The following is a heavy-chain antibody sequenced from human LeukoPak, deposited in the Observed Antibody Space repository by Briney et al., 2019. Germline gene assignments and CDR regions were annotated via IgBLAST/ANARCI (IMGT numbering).Heavy chain of an antibody. Sequence: PGRSLRLSCAASGFTFSSYGMHWVRQAPGKGLEWVAVISYDGSNKYYADSVKGRFTISRDNSKNTLYLQMNSLRAEDTAVYYCAKGVSYYDILTGYDYWGQGTLVTVSS. CDR1: GFTFSSYG. D-gene: IGHD3-9*01. V-gene: IGHV3-30*18. CDR3: AKGVSYYDILTGYDY. J-gene: IGHJ4*02. CDR2: ISYDGSNK.